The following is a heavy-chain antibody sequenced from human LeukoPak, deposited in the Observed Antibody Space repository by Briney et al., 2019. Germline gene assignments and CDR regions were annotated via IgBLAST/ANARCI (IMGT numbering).Heavy chain of an antibody. CDR2: ITWNSADI. D-gene: IGHD5-18*01. Sequence: PGRSLRLSCAASGFTFHDYAMHGVRQAPGRGLEWGSSITWNSADIGFADSVKGRFTISRDHAKNSLFLQMDSLRTEDTALYYCTRRGYNRGFDDAFDVWGQGTMVTVSS. J-gene: IGHJ3*01. CDR3: TRRGYNRGFDDAFDV. V-gene: IGHV3-9*01. CDR1: GFTFHDYA.